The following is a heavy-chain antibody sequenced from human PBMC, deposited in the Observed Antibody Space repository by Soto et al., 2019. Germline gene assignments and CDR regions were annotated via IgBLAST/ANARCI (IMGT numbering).Heavy chain of an antibody. Sequence: QVQLQESGPGLVKPSGTLSITCGVSSGSISSRNWWSWVRQPPGKGLEWIGEISHSGRTNYNPSLESPVTMSVDKSRNQFYLKLNFVTAADTAVYYCATQTYSYNWHHWGQGTLDTVSS. CDR3: ATQTYSYNWHH. CDR1: SGSISSRNW. CDR2: ISHSGRT. D-gene: IGHD1-1*01. V-gene: IGHV4-4*02. J-gene: IGHJ5*02.